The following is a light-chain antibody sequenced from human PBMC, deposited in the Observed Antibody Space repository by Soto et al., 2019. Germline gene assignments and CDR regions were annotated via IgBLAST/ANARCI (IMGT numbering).Light chain of an antibody. V-gene: IGKV1-6*01. CDR2: AAS. CDR1: QGISTV. CDR3: LQDYNYPPT. J-gene: IGKJ1*01. Sequence: AIRMPQSPSSLSASVGDRVTIPCRPIQGISTVSGCYQQKPGKAPKLLIDAASSLQSGVPSRFSGSGSGTDFTLTISSLQPEDFATYYCLQDYNYPPTFGQGTKVDIK.